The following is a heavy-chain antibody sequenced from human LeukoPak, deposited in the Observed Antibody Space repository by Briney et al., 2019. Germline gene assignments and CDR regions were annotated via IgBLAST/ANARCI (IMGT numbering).Heavy chain of an antibody. Sequence: GGSLTLSCAASGFTSSTYWMSWVRQATGKGLEWVASIKQDGSETYYVDSVKGRFTLSRDNAKNSLYLQMNSLRADDTAVYYCARDRDSRWDFDLWGRGTLVTVSS. V-gene: IGHV3-7*01. CDR3: ARDRDSRWDFDL. CDR1: GFTSSTYW. J-gene: IGHJ2*01. D-gene: IGHD3-22*01. CDR2: IKQDGSET.